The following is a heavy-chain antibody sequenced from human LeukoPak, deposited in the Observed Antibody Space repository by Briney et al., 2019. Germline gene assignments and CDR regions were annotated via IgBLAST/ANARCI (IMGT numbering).Heavy chain of an antibody. V-gene: IGHV1-46*01. D-gene: IGHD2-15*01. CDR2: INPSGGST. CDR3: ARAITRGGSCCGY. Sequence: ASVKVSCKASGYSFTSYYIHWVRQAPGQGLEWMGKINPSGGSTTYAQKFQGRVTMTRNTSISTAYMELSSLRSEDTAVYYCARAITRGGSCCGYWGQGTLVTVSS. J-gene: IGHJ4*02. CDR1: GYSFTSYY.